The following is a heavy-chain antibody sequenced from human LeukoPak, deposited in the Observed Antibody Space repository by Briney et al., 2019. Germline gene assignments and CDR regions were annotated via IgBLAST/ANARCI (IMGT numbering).Heavy chain of an antibody. CDR2: ISGSGTTK. CDR3: ARGGASMSFDY. J-gene: IGHJ4*02. V-gene: IGHV3-48*03. CDR1: GLTFRSYE. Sequence: GGSLRLSCAVSGLTFRSYEMNWVRQAPGKGLEWASYISGSGTTKYYADSVKGRFTISRDNGKNSLYLQMNSPRAEDTAVYYCARGGASMSFDYWGQGTLVTVSS. D-gene: IGHD3-16*01.